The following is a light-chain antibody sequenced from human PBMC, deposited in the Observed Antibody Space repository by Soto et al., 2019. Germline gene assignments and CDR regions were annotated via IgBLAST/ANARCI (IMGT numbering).Light chain of an antibody. Sequence: QLVLTQPPSVSGAPGQRVTISCTGSSSNIGAGYDVHWYQQLPGTAPKLLIYGNSNRPSGFPDRFSGSKSGTSASLAIPGLQAEDEADYYCQSYDSSLSGWVFGGGTQLTVL. CDR3: QSYDSSLSGWV. CDR2: GNS. J-gene: IGLJ3*02. V-gene: IGLV1-40*01. CDR1: SSNIGAGYD.